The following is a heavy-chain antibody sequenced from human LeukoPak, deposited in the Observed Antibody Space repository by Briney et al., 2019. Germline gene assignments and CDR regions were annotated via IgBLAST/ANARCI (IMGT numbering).Heavy chain of an antibody. CDR3: ATVGTPGVDY. V-gene: IGHV1-24*01. CDR2: FDPEDGET. Sequence: GASVKVSCKASGGTFSSYAISWVRQAPGKGLEWMGGFDPEDGETIYAQKFQGRVTMTEDTSTDTVYMELSSLRSEDTAVYYCATVGTPGVDYWGQGTLVTVSS. CDR1: GGTFSSYA. D-gene: IGHD2-15*01. J-gene: IGHJ4*02.